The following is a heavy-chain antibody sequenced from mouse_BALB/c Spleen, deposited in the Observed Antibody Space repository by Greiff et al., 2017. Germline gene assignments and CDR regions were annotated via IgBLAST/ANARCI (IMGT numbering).Heavy chain of an antibody. CDR2: ISDGGSYT. D-gene: IGHD2-1*01. CDR3: ARAPYGNYWYFDV. V-gene: IGHV5-4*02. Sequence: EVKLVESGGGLVKPGGSLKLSCAASGFTFSDYYMYWVRQTPEKRLEWVATISDGGSYTYYPDSVKGRFTISRDNAKNNLYLQMSSLKSEETAMYYCARAPYGNYWYFDVWGAGTTVTVSS. J-gene: IGHJ1*01. CDR1: GFTFSDYY.